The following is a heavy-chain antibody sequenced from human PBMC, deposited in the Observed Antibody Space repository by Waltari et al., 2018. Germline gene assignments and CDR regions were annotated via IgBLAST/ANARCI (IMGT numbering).Heavy chain of an antibody. D-gene: IGHD6-19*01. CDR1: GYTFTSYA. CDR2: INAGNGNT. Sequence: QVQLVQSGAEVKKPGASVKVSCKASGYTFTSYAMHWVRQAPGQRLEWMGWINAGNGNTKYSQEFQGRVTITRDTSASTAYMELSSLRSEDMAVYYCARSSWGVAGTNYYYMDVWGKGTTVTVSS. V-gene: IGHV1-3*03. CDR3: ARSSWGVAGTNYYYMDV. J-gene: IGHJ6*03.